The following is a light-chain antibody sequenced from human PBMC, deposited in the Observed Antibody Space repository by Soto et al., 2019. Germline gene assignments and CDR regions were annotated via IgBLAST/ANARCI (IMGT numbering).Light chain of an antibody. CDR2: DAS. CDR3: QQRSNAPPIT. CDR1: QSVTSY. J-gene: IGKJ5*01. Sequence: EIVLTQSPATLSFSPGERATLSCRASQSVTSYLAWYQPKPGQAPRLLIYDASNRATGIPARFSGSGSGTDIPLTISSLEPEDFAVYYGQQRSNAPPITVGQGTRLEIK. V-gene: IGKV3-11*01.